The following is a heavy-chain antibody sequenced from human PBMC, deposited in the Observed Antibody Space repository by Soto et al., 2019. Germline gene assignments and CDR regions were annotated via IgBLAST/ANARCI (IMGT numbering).Heavy chain of an antibody. Sequence: PSETLSLTCTVSGGSISSYYWSWIRQPPGKGLEWIGYIYYSGSTNYNPSLKSRVTISVDTSKNQFSLKLSSVTAADTAVYYCARGRIGYGDYISFDYWGQGTLVTVSS. V-gene: IGHV4-59*01. D-gene: IGHD4-17*01. CDR1: GGSISSYY. J-gene: IGHJ4*02. CDR2: IYYSGST. CDR3: ARGRIGYGDYISFDY.